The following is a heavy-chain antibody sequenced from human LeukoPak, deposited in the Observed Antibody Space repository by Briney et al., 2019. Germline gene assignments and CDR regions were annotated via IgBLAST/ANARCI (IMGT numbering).Heavy chain of an antibody. D-gene: IGHD1-20*01. J-gene: IGHJ4*02. Sequence: SGGSLRLSWAASGFTFSTYGMSWVRQAPGKGLEWVANIKQDGSEKYYVDSVKGRFTISRDNAKNSLYLQMNSLRAEDTAVYYCARYNWNLDYWGQGTLVTVSS. CDR2: IKQDGSEK. CDR3: ARYNWNLDY. CDR1: GFTFSTYG. V-gene: IGHV3-7*01.